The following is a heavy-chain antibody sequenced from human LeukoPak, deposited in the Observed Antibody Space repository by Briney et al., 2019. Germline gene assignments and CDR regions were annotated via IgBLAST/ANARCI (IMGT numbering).Heavy chain of an antibody. J-gene: IGHJ4*02. CDR3: ARDGGFYDSSGYYYDY. D-gene: IGHD3-22*01. CDR2: INPNSGGT. Sequence: AASVTVSCKASGYTFTGYYMHWVRQAPGQGVEWMGWINPNSGGTNYAQKFQGRVTMTSDTSISTAYMELRRLRSDDTAVDYCARDGGFYDSSGYYYDYWGQGTLVTVSS. V-gene: IGHV1-2*02. CDR1: GYTFTGYY.